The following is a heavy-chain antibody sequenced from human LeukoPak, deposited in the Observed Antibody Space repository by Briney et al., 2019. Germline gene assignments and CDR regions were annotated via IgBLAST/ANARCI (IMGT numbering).Heavy chain of an antibody. V-gene: IGHV1-18*04. Sequence: GASVKVSCKAAGYTFTNYGVTWVRQAPGQGLEWVGWISAHNGNTNYVQKLQDRVTMTTDTSTTTAYLELRNLRSDDTAVYYCARDSASTSFPPAYDYWGQGTVVAVPS. CDR1: GYTFTNYG. CDR2: ISAHNGNT. J-gene: IGHJ4*02. D-gene: IGHD3-16*01. CDR3: ARDSASTSFPPAYDY.